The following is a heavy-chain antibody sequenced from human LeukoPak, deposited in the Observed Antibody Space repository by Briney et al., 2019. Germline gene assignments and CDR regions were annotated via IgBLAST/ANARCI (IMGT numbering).Heavy chain of an antibody. CDR1: GGSISSYY. D-gene: IGHD2-2*01. CDR3: ARDLYCSSTSCYHGTFDI. CDR2: IYTSGST. J-gene: IGHJ3*02. V-gene: IGHV4-4*07. Sequence: SETLSLTCTVSGGSISSYYWSWIRQPAGKGLEWIGRIYTSGSTNYNPSLKSRVTISVDTSKSQFSLKLSSVTAADTAVYYCARDLYCSSTSCYHGTFDIWGQGTMVTVSS.